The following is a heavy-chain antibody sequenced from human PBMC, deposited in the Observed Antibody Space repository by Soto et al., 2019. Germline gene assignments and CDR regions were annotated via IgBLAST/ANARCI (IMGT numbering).Heavy chain of an antibody. J-gene: IGHJ4*02. Sequence: PGGSLRLSCATSDFTFRNSWINWVRQAPGKGLEWVANIKPDGGATNYVDSVKGRFTISRDNVRNSASLQMNSLRVEDTAVYFCFGGNGRPQWRQGNLVTVSS. D-gene: IGHD3-16*01. V-gene: IGHV3-7*03. CDR1: DFTFRNSW. CDR3: FGGNGRPQ. CDR2: IKPDGGAT.